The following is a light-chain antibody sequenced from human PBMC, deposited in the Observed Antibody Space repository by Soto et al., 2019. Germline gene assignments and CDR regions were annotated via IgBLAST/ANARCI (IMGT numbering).Light chain of an antibody. CDR2: NVN. J-gene: IGLJ2*01. CDR1: SSDVGSYDY. V-gene: IGLV2-11*01. CDR3: AAWDDSLSGPL. Sequence: QSALIQPPSVSGSPGQSVTISCTGTSSDVGSYDYVSWYQQHPGTVPKPMIYNVNTQPSGVPDRFSGSKSGNTASMTISGLQAEDEADYYCAAWDDSLSGPLFGGGTKLTVL.